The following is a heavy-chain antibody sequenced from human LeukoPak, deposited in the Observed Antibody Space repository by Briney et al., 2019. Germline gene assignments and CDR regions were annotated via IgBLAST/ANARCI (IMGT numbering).Heavy chain of an antibody. CDR2: ISYSGGT. CDR1: GGSISNSHYY. J-gene: IGHJ4*02. Sequence: PSETLSLTCNVSGGSISNSHYYWGWIRQPPGKGLEWVGEISYSGGTNYNPSLKSRVTMSVDTSKNQFSLNLTSVTAADTAVYYCARRLEVAGRGGIVYWGRGTPVSVFS. V-gene: IGHV4-39*07. D-gene: IGHD1-26*01. CDR3: ARRLEVAGRGGIVY.